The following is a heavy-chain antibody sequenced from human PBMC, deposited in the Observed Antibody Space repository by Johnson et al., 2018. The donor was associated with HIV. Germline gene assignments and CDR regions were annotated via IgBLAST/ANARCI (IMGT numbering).Heavy chain of an antibody. V-gene: IGHV3-11*04. D-gene: IGHD6-19*01. CDR2: ISSSGRTI. J-gene: IGHJ3*02. CDR3: AREPGRQWLVPGTFDI. CDR1: GFIFSDYY. Sequence: QVQLVESGGGLVKPGGSLRLSCAASGFIFSDYYMTWIRQAPGKGLESISYISSSGRTIYYADSVKGRFTISRDNAKNSLYLQMNSLRAEDTAVYYCAREPGRQWLVPGTFDIWGQGTMVTVSS.